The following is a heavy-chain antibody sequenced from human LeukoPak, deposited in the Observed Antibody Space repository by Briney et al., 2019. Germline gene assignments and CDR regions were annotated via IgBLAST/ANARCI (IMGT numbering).Heavy chain of an antibody. CDR1: GYTFTSYG. Sequence: ASVKVSCKASGYTFTSYGISWVRQAPGQGLEWMGWISAYNGNTNYAQKLQGRVTMTTDTSTSTAYMELKSLRPDDTAVYFCARGGSSWSAEYFQHWGQGTLVTVSS. CDR2: ISAYNGNT. CDR3: ARGGSSWSAEYFQH. J-gene: IGHJ1*01. D-gene: IGHD6-13*01. V-gene: IGHV1-18*01.